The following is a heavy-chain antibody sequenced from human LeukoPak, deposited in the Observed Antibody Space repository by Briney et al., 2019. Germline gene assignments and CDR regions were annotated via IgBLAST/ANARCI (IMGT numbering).Heavy chain of an antibody. D-gene: IGHD6-13*01. CDR1: GGTFSSYA. Sequence: GASVKVSCKASGGTFSSYAISWVRQAPGQGLEWMGGIIPIFGTANYAQKFQGRVTITADESTSTAYMELSSLRSEDTAVYYCAKGHSWYYFDYWGQGTLVTVSS. CDR3: AKGHSWYYFDY. CDR2: IIPIFGTA. V-gene: IGHV1-69*13. J-gene: IGHJ4*02.